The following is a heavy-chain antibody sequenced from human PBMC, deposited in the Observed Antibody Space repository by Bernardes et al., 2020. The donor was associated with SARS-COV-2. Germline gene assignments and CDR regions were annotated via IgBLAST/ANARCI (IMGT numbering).Heavy chain of an antibody. CDR2: IYWNDDK. CDR1: WFSLSPSGVG. D-gene: IGHD3-22*01. J-gene: IGHJ3*02. CDR3: AHPSRYYYDTDGYYSPDAFDI. V-gene: IGHV2-5*01. Sequence: SGSTLLKPPHTLTLTCPFSWFSLSPSGVGVGWIRQPPGKALEWLALIYWNDDKRYSPSLKSRVTITKDTSKNQVVLTMTNMDPVDTATYYCAHPSRYYYDTDGYYSPDAFDIWGQGTMVAVSS.